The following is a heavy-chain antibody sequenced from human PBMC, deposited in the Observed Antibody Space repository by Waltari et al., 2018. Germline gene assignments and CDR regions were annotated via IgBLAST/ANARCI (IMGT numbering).Heavy chain of an antibody. J-gene: IGHJ1*01. CDR2: INEDGTTT. CDR3: IRDLAGAWGR. D-gene: IGHD1-26*01. Sequence: DVQLVESGGGLVQPGGSLRLSCVDSGFIFSNYWMHWVRQVPGKGLLWVERINEDGTTTPYAESVRGRFAIYRDNARSTLYLQMNSLRVEDTAIYYCIRDLAGAWGRWGQGTLVTVSS. V-gene: IGHV3-74*03. CDR1: GFIFSNYW.